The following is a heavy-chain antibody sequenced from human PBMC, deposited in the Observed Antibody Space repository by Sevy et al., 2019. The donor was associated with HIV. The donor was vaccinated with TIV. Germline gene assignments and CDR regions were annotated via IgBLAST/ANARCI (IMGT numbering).Heavy chain of an antibody. D-gene: IGHD2-2*01. J-gene: IGHJ4*02. CDR1: GYTLTELS. V-gene: IGHV1-24*01. CDR3: ATDPGCSSTSCYEFDY. CDR2: FDPEDGET. Sequence: ASVKVSCKVFGYTLTELSMHWVRQAPGKGLEWMGGFDPEDGETIYAQKFQGRVTMTEDTSTDTAYMELSSLRSEDTAVYYCATDPGCSSTSCYEFDYWGQGTLVTVSS.